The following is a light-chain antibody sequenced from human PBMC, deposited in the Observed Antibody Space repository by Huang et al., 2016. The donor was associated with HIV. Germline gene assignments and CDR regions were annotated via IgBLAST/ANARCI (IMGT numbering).Light chain of an antibody. Sequence: DIQMTQSPSSLSASVADRVTITCRASQGISNSLAWYQQKTGKPPRRLVSGASKLESGVPSRFSGSGSGTDYTLTISSLQPEDFATYYCQQYFSALWTFGQGTKV. CDR1: QGISNS. CDR3: QQYFSALWT. V-gene: IGKV1-NL1*01. J-gene: IGKJ1*01. CDR2: GAS.